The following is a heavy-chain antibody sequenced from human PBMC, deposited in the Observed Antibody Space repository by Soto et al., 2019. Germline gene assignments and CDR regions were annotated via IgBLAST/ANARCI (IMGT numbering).Heavy chain of an antibody. Sequence: PSETLSLTCTVSGGSISSSSYYWGWIRQPPGKGLEWIESIYYSGSTYYNPSLKSRVTISVDTSKNQFSLKLSSVTAADTAVYYCARGGPDRYYGSGSYSWFDPWGQGTLVTVSS. V-gene: IGHV4-39*01. J-gene: IGHJ5*02. CDR2: IYYSGST. CDR1: GGSISSSSYY. CDR3: ARGGPDRYYGSGSYSWFDP. D-gene: IGHD3-10*01.